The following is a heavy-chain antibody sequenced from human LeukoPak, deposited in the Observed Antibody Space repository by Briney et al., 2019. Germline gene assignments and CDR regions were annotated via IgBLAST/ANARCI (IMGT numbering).Heavy chain of an antibody. J-gene: IGHJ3*02. V-gene: IGHV3-23*01. CDR1: GFTFSSYA. CDR3: ASRITMVRGVITSHMRNDAFDI. Sequence: GGSLRLSCAASGFTFSSYAMSWVRQAPGKGLEWVSAISGSGCSTYYADSVKGRFTISRDNSKNTLYLQMNSLRAEDTAVYYCASRITMVRGVITSHMRNDAFDIWGQGTMVTVSS. CDR2: ISGSGCST. D-gene: IGHD3-10*01.